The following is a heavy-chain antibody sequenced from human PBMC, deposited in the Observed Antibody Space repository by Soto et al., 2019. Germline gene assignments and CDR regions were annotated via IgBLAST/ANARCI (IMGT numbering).Heavy chain of an antibody. CDR1: GGSFSVHS. CDR2: INHSGRV. V-gene: IGHV4-34*01. Sequence: SETLSVTCAVYGGSFSVHSWTWIRHYPGKGLEWIGDINHSGRVNYSPSLKSRVTISLDTSKNQFSLTLSAVTAADTAMYYCSTRAYDTNGYYRFDPWGQGTLVTVSS. CDR3: STRAYDTNGYYRFDP. D-gene: IGHD3-22*01. J-gene: IGHJ5*01.